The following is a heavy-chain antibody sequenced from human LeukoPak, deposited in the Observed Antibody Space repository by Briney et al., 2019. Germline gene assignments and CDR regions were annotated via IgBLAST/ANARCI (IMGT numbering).Heavy chain of an antibody. CDR2: IYYSGST. V-gene: IGHV4-59*12. Sequence: SETLSLTCTVSGGSISSYYWSWIRQPPGKGLEWIGYIYYSGSTNYNPSLKSRVTISVDTSKNQFSLKLSSVTAADTAVYYCARGVVAIFNAAAGVLSWFDPWGQGTLVTVSS. CDR3: ARGVVAIFNAAAGVLSWFDP. J-gene: IGHJ5*02. D-gene: IGHD2-21*01. CDR1: GGSISSYY.